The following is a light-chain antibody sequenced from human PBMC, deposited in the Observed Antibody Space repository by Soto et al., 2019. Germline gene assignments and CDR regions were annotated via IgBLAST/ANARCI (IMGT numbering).Light chain of an antibody. J-gene: IGKJ1*01. Sequence: DIQMTQSPSTLSASVGDRVIITCRASDSISSWLAWYQQMPGKAPKLLIYKATSLESGVPSRFSGSGSGTEFTLTISSLQPEDFATYYCQQHSTYPRTFGQGTKVDVK. V-gene: IGKV1-5*03. CDR1: DSISSW. CDR2: KAT. CDR3: QQHSTYPRT.